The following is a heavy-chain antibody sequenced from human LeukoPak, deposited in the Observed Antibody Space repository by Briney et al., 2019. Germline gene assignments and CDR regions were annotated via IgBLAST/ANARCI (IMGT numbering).Heavy chain of an antibody. D-gene: IGHD1-26*01. J-gene: IGHJ6*03. Sequence: GGSLRLSCAASGFTFSSYAMSWVRQAPGKGLEWVSAISGSGGSTYYADSVKGRFTISRDNSKNTLYLQMNSLRAEDTAVYYCAKSPGSDAPETYYYYYYMDVWGKGTTVTVSS. CDR3: AKSPGSDAPETYYYYYYMDV. CDR1: GFTFSSYA. CDR2: ISGSGGST. V-gene: IGHV3-23*01.